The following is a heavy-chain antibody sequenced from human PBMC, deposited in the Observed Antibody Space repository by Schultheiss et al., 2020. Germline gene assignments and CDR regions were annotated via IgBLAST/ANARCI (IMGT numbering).Heavy chain of an antibody. J-gene: IGHJ6*02. CDR3: ASQAARYYYYGMDV. CDR1: GFTFSDYY. D-gene: IGHD6-13*01. Sequence: GGSLRLSCAASGFTFSDYYMSWIRQAPGKGLEWVSYISSSGSTIYYADSVKGRFTISRDNAKNSLYLQMNSLRAEDTAVYYCASQAARYYYYGMDVWGQGTTVTVSS. V-gene: IGHV3-11*04. CDR2: ISSSGSTI.